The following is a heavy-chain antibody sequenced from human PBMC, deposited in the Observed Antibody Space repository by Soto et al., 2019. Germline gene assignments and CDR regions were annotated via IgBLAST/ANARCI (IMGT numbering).Heavy chain of an antibody. Sequence: LRLSCAASGFTFSSYAMSWVRQAPGKGLEWVSAISGSGGSTYYADSVKGRFTISRDNSKNTLYLQMNSLRAEDTAVYYCAKLVRGTNWFDPWGQGTLVTVSS. D-gene: IGHD3-10*01. CDR3: AKLVRGTNWFDP. CDR1: GFTFSSYA. V-gene: IGHV3-23*01. CDR2: ISGSGGST. J-gene: IGHJ5*02.